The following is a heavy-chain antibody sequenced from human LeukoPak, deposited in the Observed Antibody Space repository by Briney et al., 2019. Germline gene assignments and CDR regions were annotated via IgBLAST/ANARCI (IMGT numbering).Heavy chain of an antibody. CDR1: GFIFSHHG. Sequence: GGSLRLSCAPPGFIFSHHGMHWVRQAPGKGLEWVAVIWSDATNRFYADSVKGRFTISRDNSQNTVFLQMNSLRVKDTAIYYCARDAQRGFDYSNSLKNWGHGTLVTVSS. D-gene: IGHD4-11*01. V-gene: IGHV3-33*01. J-gene: IGHJ4*01. CDR2: IWSDATNR. CDR3: ARDAQRGFDYSNSLKN.